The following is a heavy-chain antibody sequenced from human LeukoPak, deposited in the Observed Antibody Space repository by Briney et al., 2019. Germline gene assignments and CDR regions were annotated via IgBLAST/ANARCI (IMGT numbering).Heavy chain of an antibody. Sequence: PSETLSLTCTVSGYSISTGYYWGWIRQPPGKGLEWIGSIYHTGITFYTPSLKTRVTISVDTSKNQFSLKLYTVTAADTAVYYCARRGYFDSGGPPPDYWGQGTLVTVSS. CDR1: GYSISTGYY. CDR3: ARRGYFDSGGPPPDY. D-gene: IGHD3-22*01. CDR2: IYHTGIT. J-gene: IGHJ4*02. V-gene: IGHV4-38-2*02.